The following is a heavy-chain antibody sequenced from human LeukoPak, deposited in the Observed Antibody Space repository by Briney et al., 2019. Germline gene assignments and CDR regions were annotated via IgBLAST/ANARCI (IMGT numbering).Heavy chain of an antibody. Sequence: SETLSLTCAVNGGSFSRYYWSWIRQPPGKGLEWIGEINHRGSTNYNPSLKSRVTISVDTSKNQFSLKLNSVTAADTAVYYCARGGGSGWYVDNFDYWGQGTLVTVSS. D-gene: IGHD6-19*01. V-gene: IGHV4-34*01. J-gene: IGHJ4*02. CDR3: ARGGGSGWYVDNFDY. CDR1: GGSFSRYY. CDR2: INHRGST.